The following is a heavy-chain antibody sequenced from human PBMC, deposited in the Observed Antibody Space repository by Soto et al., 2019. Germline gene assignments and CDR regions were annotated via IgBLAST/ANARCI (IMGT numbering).Heavy chain of an antibody. D-gene: IGHD4-17*01. CDR1: VYTYTWFA. J-gene: IGHJ6*03. CDR2: INAGNGNT. V-gene: IGHV1-3*01. Sequence: ASVKVSCKASVYTYTWFAMHWVRQAPGQSLEWMGWINAGNGNTKYSQKFQGWVTMTRDTSISTAYMELSRLRSDDTAVYYCARDNGGYYYYYMDVWGKGTTVTVSS. CDR3: ARDNGGYYYYYMDV.